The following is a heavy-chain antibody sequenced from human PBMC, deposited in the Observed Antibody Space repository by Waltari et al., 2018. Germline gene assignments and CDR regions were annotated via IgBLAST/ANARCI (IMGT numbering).Heavy chain of an antibody. D-gene: IGHD1-26*01. J-gene: IGHJ4*02. CDR2: IGTAGDT. CDR1: GLTFGSYD. V-gene: IGHV3-13*01. CDR3: ARDGGLGSGSYYFDY. Sequence: EVQLVASGGGLVQPGGSLRLSCAASGLTFGSYDRHWVRQATGKGLEWVSAIGTAGDTYYPGSVKGRFTISRENAKNSLYLQMNSLRAGDTAVYYCARDGGLGSGSYYFDYWGQGALVTVSS.